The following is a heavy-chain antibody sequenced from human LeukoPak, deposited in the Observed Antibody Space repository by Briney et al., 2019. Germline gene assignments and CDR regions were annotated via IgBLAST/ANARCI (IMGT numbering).Heavy chain of an antibody. J-gene: IGHJ3*02. Sequence: SETLSLTCTVSGVSISSSSYYWGCIRQPPGKGLEWIVSIYYSGSTYYNPSLKSRVTISVDTSKNRFSLKLNSVPPEDTAVYYCAREFYSNGVNDGFDIWGQGTMVTVSS. D-gene: IGHD5-18*01. CDR2: IYYSGST. V-gene: IGHV4-39*07. CDR1: GVSISSSSYY. CDR3: AREFYSNGVNDGFDI.